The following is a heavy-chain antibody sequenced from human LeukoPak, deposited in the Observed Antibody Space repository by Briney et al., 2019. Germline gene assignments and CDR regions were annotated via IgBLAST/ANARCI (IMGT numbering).Heavy chain of an antibody. CDR3: ARGRVVVTAIGEY. V-gene: IGHV3-30-3*01. Sequence: GGSRRLSCVASGFTFGSYAMHWVRQAPGKGLEWVAIISYDGINEYADSVKGRFTISRDNSKNTLYLQLNSLRPEDTAMYYCARGRVVVTAIGEYWGQGTLVTVSS. D-gene: IGHD2-21*02. CDR1: GFTFGSYA. CDR2: ISYDGINE. J-gene: IGHJ4*02.